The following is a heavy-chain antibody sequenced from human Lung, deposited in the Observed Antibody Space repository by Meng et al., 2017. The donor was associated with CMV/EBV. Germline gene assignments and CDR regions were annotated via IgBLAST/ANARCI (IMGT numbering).Heavy chain of an antibody. Sequence: EGRAVGSGGGLVQPGGSLRLSCEASGFIVSTKYMNWVRQAPGKGLEWVSVIYSGGSTYYTDSVKGRFTISRDNSKNTLYLQMNSLRTEDTAVYYCARGEVPAIIDYWGQGILVTVSS. CDR3: ARGEVPAIIDY. CDR2: IYSGGST. V-gene: IGHV3-66*01. CDR1: GFIVSTKY. J-gene: IGHJ4*02. D-gene: IGHD2-2*01.